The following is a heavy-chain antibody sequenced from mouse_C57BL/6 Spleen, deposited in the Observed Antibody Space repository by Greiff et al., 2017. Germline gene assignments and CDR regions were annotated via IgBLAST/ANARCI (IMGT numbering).Heavy chain of an antibody. J-gene: IGHJ3*01. D-gene: IGHD1-1*01. CDR1: GYSITSGYY. V-gene: IGHV3-6*01. CDR2: ISYDGSN. CDR3: ARGYYGSSPWFAY. Sequence: DVKLQESGPGLVKPSQSLSLTCSVTGYSITSGYYWNWIRQFPGNKLEWMGYISYDGSNNYNPSLKNRISITRDTSKNQFFLKLNSVTTEDTATYYCARGYYGSSPWFAYWGQGTLVTVSA.